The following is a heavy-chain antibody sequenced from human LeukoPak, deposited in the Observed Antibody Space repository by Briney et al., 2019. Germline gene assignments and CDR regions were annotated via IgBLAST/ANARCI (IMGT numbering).Heavy chain of an antibody. CDR1: GATFSSYA. J-gene: IGHJ6*04. CDR2: SIPIFSTA. V-gene: IGHV1-69*13. D-gene: IGHD5-18*01. Sequence: SSVKLSFTSAGATFSSYAISWVRQAQGQGLEWMGGSIPIFSTANYSQKVQGRVTITADESTSTAYMELSSLRSEDTAVYYCATTSGRYSYGPGYYYYGMDVWGKGNTVTVSS. CDR3: ATTSGRYSYGPGYYYYGMDV.